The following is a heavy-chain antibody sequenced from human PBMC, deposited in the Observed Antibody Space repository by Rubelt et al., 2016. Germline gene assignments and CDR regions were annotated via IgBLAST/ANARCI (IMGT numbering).Heavy chain of an antibody. CDR3: AKDRVGSWFSLDY. D-gene: IGHD6-13*01. CDR2: IGGSGGST. Sequence: SRGGLVQPGGSLRVSCAASGFTFSRYAMNWVRQAPGKGLEWVAAIGGSGGSTFYADSGKGRFTTSRDNSKNTLYLQMNSLRAEDTAVYYCAKDRVGSWFSLDYWGQGTLVTVST. V-gene: IGHV3-23*01. CDR1: GFTFSRYA. J-gene: IGHJ4*02.